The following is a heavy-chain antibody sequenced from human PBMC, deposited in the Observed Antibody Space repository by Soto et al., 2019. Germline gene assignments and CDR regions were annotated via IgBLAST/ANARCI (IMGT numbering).Heavy chain of an antibody. V-gene: IGHV1-18*04. D-gene: IGHD5-12*01. CDR1: GYTFTSYG. CDR3: ARVGGGYDWGYYFGY. J-gene: IGHJ4*02. Sequence: ASVKVSCKASGYTFTSYGISWVRQAPGQGLEWMGWISAYNGNTNYAQKLQGRVTMTTDTSTSTAYMELRSLRSDDTAVYYCARVGGGYDWGYYFGYWGQGTRVTVSS. CDR2: ISAYNGNT.